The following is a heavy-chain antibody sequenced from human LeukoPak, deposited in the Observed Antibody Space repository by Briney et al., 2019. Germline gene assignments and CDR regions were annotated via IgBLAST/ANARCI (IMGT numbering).Heavy chain of an antibody. CDR3: AKSLAVAGYYYGMDV. CDR1: GYTLTELS. J-gene: IGHJ6*02. Sequence: GGSVRVSCKVSGYTLTELSMHWVRQAPGEGVEWMGGFDPEDGETIYAHKFQRRVTITADTSTDTAYMELSSLRSEDTAVYYCAKSLAVAGYYYGMDVWGQGTTVTVSS. CDR2: FDPEDGET. V-gene: IGHV1-24*01. D-gene: IGHD6-19*01.